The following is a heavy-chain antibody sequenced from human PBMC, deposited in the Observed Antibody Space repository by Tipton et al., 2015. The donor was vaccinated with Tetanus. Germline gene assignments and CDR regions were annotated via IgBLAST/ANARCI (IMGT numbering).Heavy chain of an antibody. D-gene: IGHD2-8*01. CDR1: GYIFNNHW. CDR3: ARAHCTDGVCNFDF. J-gene: IGHJ4*02. CDR2: IYPGDSDT. Sequence: VQLVQSGGEVKKPGESLKISCKGSGYIFNNHWIGWVRQKPGKGLEWMGIIYPGDSDTRYSPSFQGQVTISVDKSINTAYLRWSSLKASDTSMFYCARAHCTDGVCNFDFWGQGALVTVAS. V-gene: IGHV5-51*01.